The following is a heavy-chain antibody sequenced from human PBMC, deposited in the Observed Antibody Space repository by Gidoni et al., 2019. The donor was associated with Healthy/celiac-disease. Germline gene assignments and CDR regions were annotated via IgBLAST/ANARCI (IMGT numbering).Heavy chain of an antibody. CDR1: GGSFSGYY. CDR2: INHSGST. J-gene: IGHJ6*02. V-gene: IGHV4-34*01. D-gene: IGHD3-10*02. Sequence: QVQLQQWGAGLLKPSETLSLTCAVYGGSFSGYYWSWIRQPPGKGLEWIGEINHSGSTNYNPSLKSRVTISVDTSKNQFSLKLSSVTAADTAVYYCARGVFGPGGMDVWGQGTTVTVSS. CDR3: ARGVFGPGGMDV.